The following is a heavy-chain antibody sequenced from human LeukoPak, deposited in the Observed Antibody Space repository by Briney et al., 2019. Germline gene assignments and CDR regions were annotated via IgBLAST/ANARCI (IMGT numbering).Heavy chain of an antibody. D-gene: IGHD3-22*01. V-gene: IGHV4-61*02. CDR3: ARDQYYYDSSGYSHFDY. J-gene: IGHJ4*02. CDR2: IYTSGST. Sequence: SQTLSLTCTVSGGSISSGSYYWSWIRQPAGKGLEWIGRIYTSGSTNYNPSLKSRVTMSVDTSKNQFSLKLSSVTAADTAVYYCARDQYYYDSSGYSHFDYWGQGTLVTVSS. CDR1: GGSISSGSYY.